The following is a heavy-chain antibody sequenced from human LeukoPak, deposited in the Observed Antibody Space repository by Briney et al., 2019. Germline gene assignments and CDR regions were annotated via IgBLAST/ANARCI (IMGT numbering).Heavy chain of an antibody. J-gene: IGHJ5*02. Sequence: GRSPRLSCTGSKFTFSNYGMQWVRQAPGKGLEWVAVVSAHGTTKYYADSVKGRFTISRDNSRNTMYLQMNSLRAEDTAVYYCARGTYWFDPWGQGTLVTVSS. D-gene: IGHD2-8*01. CDR2: VSAHGTTK. V-gene: IGHV3-33*05. CDR1: KFTFSNYG. CDR3: ARGTYWFDP.